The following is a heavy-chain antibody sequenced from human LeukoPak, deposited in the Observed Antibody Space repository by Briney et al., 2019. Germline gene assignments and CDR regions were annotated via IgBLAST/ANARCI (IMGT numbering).Heavy chain of an antibody. J-gene: IGHJ5*02. CDR1: GYTFTGYY. Sequence: ASVKVSCEASGYTFTGYYMHWVRQAPGQGLEWMGWINPNSGGTNYAQKFQGRVTMTRDTSISTAYMELSRLRSDDTAVYYCARFGVTINWFAPWGQGTLVTVSS. CDR2: INPNSGGT. D-gene: IGHD2-21*02. CDR3: ARFGVTINWFAP. V-gene: IGHV1-2*02.